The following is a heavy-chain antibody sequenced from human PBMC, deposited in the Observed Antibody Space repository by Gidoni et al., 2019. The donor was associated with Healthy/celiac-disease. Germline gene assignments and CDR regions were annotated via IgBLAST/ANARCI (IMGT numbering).Heavy chain of an antibody. CDR3: ARGGGSNYYGSGSYYDY. CDR1: GYSISSGYY. CDR2: IYHSGST. V-gene: IGHV4-38-2*02. Sequence: QVQLQESGPGLVKPSETLSLTCTVSGYSISSGYYWGWIRQPPGKGLEWIGSIYHSGSTYYNPSLKSRVTISVDTSKNQFSLKPSSVTAADTAVYYCARGGGSNYYGSGSYYDYWGQGTLVTVSS. J-gene: IGHJ4*02. D-gene: IGHD3-10*01.